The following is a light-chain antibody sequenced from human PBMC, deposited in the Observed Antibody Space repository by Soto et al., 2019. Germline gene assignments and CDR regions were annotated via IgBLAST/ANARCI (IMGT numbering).Light chain of an antibody. CDR2: DVS. Sequence: QSALTQPASVSGSPGQSITISCTGTNSDIGGYNYVYWYQQHPGKAPKLMIYDVSNRPSGVSYRFSGYKSGNTASLTISGLQAEDEADYYCSSYTSRSTLGVFGGGTKLTVL. CDR3: SSYTSRSTLGV. V-gene: IGLV2-14*03. J-gene: IGLJ2*01. CDR1: NSDIGGYNY.